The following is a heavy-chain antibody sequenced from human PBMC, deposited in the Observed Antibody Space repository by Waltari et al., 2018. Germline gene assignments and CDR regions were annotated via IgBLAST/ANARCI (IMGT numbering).Heavy chain of an antibody. V-gene: IGHV1-58*01. Sequence: QMQLVQSGPEVKKPGTSVKVSCKASGFTFTSSAVQWVRQARGQRLEWLGWIVVGSGNTNYAQKFQERVTITRDMSTSTAYMELSSLRSEDTAVYYCARSFGGFVTMIVVVTPDAFDIWGQGTMVTVSS. CDR1: GFTFTSSA. J-gene: IGHJ3*02. CDR2: IVVGSGNT. CDR3: ARSFGGFVTMIVVVTPDAFDI. D-gene: IGHD3-22*01.